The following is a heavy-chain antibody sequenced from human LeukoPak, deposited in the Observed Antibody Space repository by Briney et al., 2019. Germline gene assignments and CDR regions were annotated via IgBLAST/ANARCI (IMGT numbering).Heavy chain of an antibody. CDR2: INQGGSGE. V-gene: IGHV3-7*03. D-gene: IGHD5-12*01. CDR1: GFTFSDYW. J-gene: IGHJ4*02. Sequence: GESLRLSCAVSGFTFSDYWMSWVRQAPGKGPQWVAKINQGGSGEAYLDSVKGRFTISRDNAKSSLHLQMTRLTGDDTAVYYCARYSYGGYDFDYWGQGTLVTVSS. CDR3: ARYSYGGYDFDY.